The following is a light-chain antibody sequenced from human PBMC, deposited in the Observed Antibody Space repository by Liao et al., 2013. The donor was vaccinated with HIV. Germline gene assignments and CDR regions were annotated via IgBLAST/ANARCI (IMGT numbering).Light chain of an antibody. CDR1: IGSKN. Sequence: SYELTQPLSVSVTLGQTARITCGGNNIGSKNVHWYQQKPGQAPVLVMYEDNKRPSGIPERFSGSSSGTMATLTISGAQVEDEADYYCSSTDSSANHIDVFGGGTKLTVL. CDR3: SSTDSSANHIDV. J-gene: IGLJ2*01. CDR2: EDN. V-gene: IGLV3-10*01.